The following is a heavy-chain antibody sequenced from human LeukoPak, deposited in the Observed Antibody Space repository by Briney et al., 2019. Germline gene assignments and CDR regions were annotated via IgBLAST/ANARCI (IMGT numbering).Heavy chain of an antibody. Sequence: PSETLSLTCSVSGDSMNGYYWIRIRQTAGKGLEWIGRLFTGGNAECNPSLKSRVTMSVETSKSQFSLKLTSVTAADTAIYYCARGLRWDSGNDWGPEHWGQGVLVTVSS. CDR3: ARGLRWDSGNDWGPEH. CDR2: LFTGGNA. J-gene: IGHJ4*02. V-gene: IGHV4-4*07. D-gene: IGHD5-12*01. CDR1: GDSMNGYY.